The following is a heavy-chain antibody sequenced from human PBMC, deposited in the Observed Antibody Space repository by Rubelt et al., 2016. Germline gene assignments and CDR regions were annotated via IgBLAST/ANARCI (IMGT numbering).Heavy chain of an antibody. J-gene: IGHJ5*02. Sequence: SMHWVRQAPGKGLEWMGGFDPEDGETIYAQKFQGRVTMTEDTSTDTAYMELSSLRSEDTAVYYCAYDENWFDPWGQGTLVTVSS. D-gene: IGHD3-3*01. CDR1: S. CDR2: FDPEDGET. CDR3: AYDENWFDP. V-gene: IGHV1-24*01.